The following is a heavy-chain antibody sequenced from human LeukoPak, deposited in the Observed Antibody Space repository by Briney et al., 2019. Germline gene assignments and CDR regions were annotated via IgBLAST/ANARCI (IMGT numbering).Heavy chain of an antibody. Sequence: GGSLRLSCAASGFTFSSYGMSWVRQAPGKGLEWVSAISGSGGSTYYADSVKGRFTISRDNSKNTLYLQMNSLRAEDTAIYYCTRVGYIDEGIDYWGQGTLVTVSS. CDR3: TRVGYIDEGIDY. CDR1: GFTFSSYG. CDR2: ISGSGGST. D-gene: IGHD5-24*01. V-gene: IGHV3-23*01. J-gene: IGHJ4*02.